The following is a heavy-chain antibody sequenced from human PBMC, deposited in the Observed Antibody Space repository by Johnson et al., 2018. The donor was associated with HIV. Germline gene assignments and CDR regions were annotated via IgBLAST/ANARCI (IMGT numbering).Heavy chain of an antibody. CDR2: IHSDGSIT. Sequence: VRQVPGEGLVWVSRIHSDGSITTSADSVKGRFAISRDNARNTLYLQMNSLRAEDTAVYYCARGHNSAFDLWGQGTMVTVSS. D-gene: IGHD5-24*01. V-gene: IGHV3-74*01. J-gene: IGHJ3*01. CDR3: ARGHNSAFDL.